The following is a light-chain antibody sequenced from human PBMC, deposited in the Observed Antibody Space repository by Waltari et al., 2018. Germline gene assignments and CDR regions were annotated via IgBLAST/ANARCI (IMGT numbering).Light chain of an antibody. Sequence: SYELTQPPSVSVSPGQTARITRSGDALSKQFGYWYQQKAGRAPVLMIYTDSGRPSGIPERFSGSSSGTTVTLTISAVQPEDEADYYCQSAHSNGSDVVFGGGTKLTVL. V-gene: IGLV3-25*03. CDR2: TDS. CDR3: QSAHSNGSDVV. CDR1: ALSKQF. J-gene: IGLJ2*01.